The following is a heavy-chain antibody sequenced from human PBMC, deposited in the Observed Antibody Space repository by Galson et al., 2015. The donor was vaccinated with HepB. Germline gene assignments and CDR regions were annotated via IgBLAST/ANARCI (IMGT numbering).Heavy chain of an antibody. V-gene: IGHV5-51*01. Sequence: QSGAEVKKPGESLKISCKGSGYSFTDYWIGWVRQVPGKGLEWMGIIDPGDSDAIYRPSFPGQVTISADKSISTAYVQWSSLKASDTAMYYCARARGADPLGFDYWGQGTLVTVSS. CDR1: GYSFTDYW. CDR3: ARARGADPLGFDY. CDR2: IDPGDSDA. J-gene: IGHJ4*02. D-gene: IGHD3-16*01.